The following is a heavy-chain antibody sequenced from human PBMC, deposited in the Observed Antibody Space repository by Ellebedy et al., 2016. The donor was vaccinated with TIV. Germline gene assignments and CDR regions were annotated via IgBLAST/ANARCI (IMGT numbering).Heavy chain of an antibody. V-gene: IGHV1-2*02. CDR1: GYTFTAYY. CDR3: ARVRRGSSGMDV. Sequence: ASVKVSCKASGYTFTAYYMHWVRQAPGQGLEWMGWINPDSGGTNFAQKFQVRVTITRDTSINTVYMELNRLESDDTAVYYCARVRRGSSGMDVWGQGTTVTVSS. CDR2: INPDSGGT. D-gene: IGHD6-13*01. J-gene: IGHJ6*02.